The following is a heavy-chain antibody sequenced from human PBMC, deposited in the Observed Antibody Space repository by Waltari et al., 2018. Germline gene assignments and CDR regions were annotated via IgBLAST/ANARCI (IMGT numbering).Heavy chain of an antibody. CDR1: GYSISSGSY. CDR2: IYHSGST. D-gene: IGHD5-18*01. J-gene: IGHJ4*02. CDR3: ARSISGYSYGFDY. Sequence: QVQLQESGPGLVKPSETLSLTCAVSGYSISSGSYWGWIRQPPGKGLGWIGSIYHSGSTYYNPSLKSRVTISVDTSKNQFSLKLSSVTAADTAVYYCARSISGYSYGFDYWGQGTLVTVSS. V-gene: IGHV4-38-2*01.